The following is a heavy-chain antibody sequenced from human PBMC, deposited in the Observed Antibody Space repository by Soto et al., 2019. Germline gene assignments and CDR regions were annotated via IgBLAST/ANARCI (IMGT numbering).Heavy chain of an antibody. CDR3: ASPRWVQPSRSFYCADV. Sequence: QVQLVQSGAEVRKPGASVKVSCKASGYTFTTYEINWVRQATGQGLEWMGWMNPDSGNTGYAQKFQGRITMTRDTSLTTDYMELSSLRSEHTAVYYCASPRWVQPSRSFYCADVWGQGTTITVS. J-gene: IGHJ6*02. CDR1: GYTFTTYE. CDR2: MNPDSGNT. V-gene: IGHV1-8*01. D-gene: IGHD3-16*02.